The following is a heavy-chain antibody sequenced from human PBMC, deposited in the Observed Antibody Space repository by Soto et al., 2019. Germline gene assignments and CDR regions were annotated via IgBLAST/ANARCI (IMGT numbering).Heavy chain of an antibody. CDR3: VRGPYYGLYCFDS. J-gene: IGHJ4*02. V-gene: IGHV3-33*01. CDR2: LWYDGDDK. CDR1: GFTIGSYG. Sequence: QVLLVESGGGVVQPGTSLRLSCAASGFTIGSYGMHWVRQAPGKGLEWVAGLWYDGDDKYYGDSVKGRLTISRDNSRNTLYLQMNSLRAEDTAVYYCVRGPYYGLYCFDSWGQGTLVTVSS. D-gene: IGHD3-10*01.